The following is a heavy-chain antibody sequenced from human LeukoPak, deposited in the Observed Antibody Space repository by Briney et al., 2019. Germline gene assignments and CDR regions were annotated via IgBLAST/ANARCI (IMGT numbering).Heavy chain of an antibody. CDR1: GGTFSSYA. Sequence: SVKVSCKASGGTFSSYAISWVRQAPGQGLEWMGGIIPIFGTANYAQKLQGRVTMTTDTSTSTAYMELRSLRSDDTAVYYCARDTRRITGSFDYWGQGTLVTVSS. CDR2: IIPIFGTA. J-gene: IGHJ4*02. D-gene: IGHD1-20*01. CDR3: ARDTRRITGSFDY. V-gene: IGHV1-69*05.